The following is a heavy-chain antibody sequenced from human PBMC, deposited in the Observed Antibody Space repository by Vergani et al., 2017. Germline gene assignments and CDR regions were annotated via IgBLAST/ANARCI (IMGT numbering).Heavy chain of an antibody. V-gene: IGHV4-39*07. CDR2: IYYSGST. D-gene: IGHD3-22*01. Sequence: QLQLQESGPGLVKPSETLSLTCTVPGGSISSSSYYWGWIRQPPGKGLEWIGSIYYSGSTYYNPSLKSRFTISVDTSKNQFSLKLRSVTAADTAVSYCARVWVTRIVGTLSGYNWFDPWGQGTLVTVSS. CDR3: ARVWVTRIVGTLSGYNWFDP. CDR1: GGSISSSSYY. J-gene: IGHJ5*02.